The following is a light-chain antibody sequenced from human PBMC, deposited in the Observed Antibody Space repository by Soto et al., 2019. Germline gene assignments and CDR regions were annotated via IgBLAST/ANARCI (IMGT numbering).Light chain of an antibody. J-gene: IGKJ2*01. CDR1: QSMNRY. CDR2: KAS. V-gene: IGKV1-5*03. CDR3: QQYSSYPYT. Sequence: DIQMTQSPSTLPASIGDRVTITCRASQSMNRYLAWYQQKPGKAPNLLIYKASSLTSGVPSRFSGAGSGTEFTLTISVLQADDFATYYCQQYSSYPYTFGQGTKLEIK.